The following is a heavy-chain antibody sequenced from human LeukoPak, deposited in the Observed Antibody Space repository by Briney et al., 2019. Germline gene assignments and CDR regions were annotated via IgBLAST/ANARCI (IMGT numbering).Heavy chain of an antibody. J-gene: IGHJ4*02. V-gene: IGHV1-69*13. D-gene: IGHD3-16*02. Sequence: SVKVSCKASGGTFSSYAISWVRQAPGQGLEWMGGIIPIFGTASYAQKFQGRVTITADESTSTAYMELSSLRSEDTAVYYCARASITFGGVIVIRAFDYWGQGTLVTVSS. CDR3: ARASITFGGVIVIRAFDY. CDR2: IIPIFGTA. CDR1: GGTFSSYA.